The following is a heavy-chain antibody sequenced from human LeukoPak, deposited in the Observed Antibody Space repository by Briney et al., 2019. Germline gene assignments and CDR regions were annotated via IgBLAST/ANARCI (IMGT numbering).Heavy chain of an antibody. Sequence: GGSLRLSCAASGFTFSSYWMHWVRQAPGKGLEWVSSISSSSGYKYYADSVKGRFTISRGNAKNSLYLQMNSLRAEDAAVYYCARTSGESTAALRAPFDYWGQGTLATVSS. V-gene: IGHV3-21*01. J-gene: IGHJ4*02. CDR3: ARTSGESTAALRAPFDY. D-gene: IGHD6-6*01. CDR1: GFTFSSYW. CDR2: ISSSSGYK.